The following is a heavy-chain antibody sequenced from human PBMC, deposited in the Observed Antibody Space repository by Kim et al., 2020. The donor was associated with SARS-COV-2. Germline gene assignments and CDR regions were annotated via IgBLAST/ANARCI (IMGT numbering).Heavy chain of an antibody. Sequence: ASVKVSCKASGYILSGYALNWARQAPGQGLEWMGWINTNTGNPTYAQGFTGRFVFSLDTSVSTAYLQISSLKAEDTAVYYCARSDSSAHFDYWGQGTLVTVSS. CDR1: GYILSGYA. CDR3: ARSDSSAHFDY. J-gene: IGHJ4*02. D-gene: IGHD6-25*01. V-gene: IGHV7-4-1*02. CDR2: INTNTGNP.